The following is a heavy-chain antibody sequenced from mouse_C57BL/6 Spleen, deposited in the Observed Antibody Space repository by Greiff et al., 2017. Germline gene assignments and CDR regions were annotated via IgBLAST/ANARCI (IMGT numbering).Heavy chain of an antibody. CDR2: IAPETGGT. J-gene: IGHJ1*03. CDR3: TRSYGSSHWYFDV. D-gene: IGHD1-1*01. CDR1: GYTFTDYE. V-gene: IGHV1-15*01. Sequence: QVQLQQSGAELVRPGASVTLSCKASGYTFTDYEMHWVKQTPVHGLEWIGAIAPETGGTAYNQKFKGKAILTAAKSSSTAYMELRSLTSEDSAVYYCTRSYGSSHWYFDVWGTGTTVTVSS.